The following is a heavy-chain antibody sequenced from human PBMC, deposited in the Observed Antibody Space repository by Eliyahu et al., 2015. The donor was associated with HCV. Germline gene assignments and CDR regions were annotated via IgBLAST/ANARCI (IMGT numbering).Heavy chain of an antibody. CDR3: ARGRGDYVWGSYRFIDY. D-gene: IGHD3-16*02. Sequence: QVQLQQWGAGLLKPSETLSLTCAVYGGSFSGYYWSWIRQPPGKGLEWIGEINHSGSTNYNPSLKSRVTISVDTSKNQFSLKLSSVTAADTAVYYCARGRGDYVWGSYRFIDYWGQGTLVTVSS. V-gene: IGHV4-34*01. J-gene: IGHJ4*02. CDR2: INHSGST. CDR1: GGSFSGYY.